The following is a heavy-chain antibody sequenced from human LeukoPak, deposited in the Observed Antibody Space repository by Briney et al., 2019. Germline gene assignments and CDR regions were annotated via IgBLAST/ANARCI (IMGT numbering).Heavy chain of an antibody. CDR1: GYTFTGYY. Sequence: GASAKVSCKASGYTFTGYYMHWVRQAPGQGLEWMGWINPNSGGTNYAQKFQGRVTMTRDTSISTAYMELSRLRSDDTAVYYCARDPEYYYAKAGQNAFDIWGQGTMVTVSS. CDR3: ARDPEYYYAKAGQNAFDI. D-gene: IGHD3-10*01. V-gene: IGHV1-2*02. J-gene: IGHJ3*02. CDR2: INPNSGGT.